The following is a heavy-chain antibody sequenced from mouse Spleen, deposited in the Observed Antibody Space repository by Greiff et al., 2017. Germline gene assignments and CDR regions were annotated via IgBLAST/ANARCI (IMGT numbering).Heavy chain of an antibody. CDR2: ISDGGSNT. J-gene: IGHJ4*01. V-gene: IGHV5-4*01. CDR3: GRECLTTVLKNYAMDY. CDR1: GFTFSSYA. D-gene: IGHD1-1*01. Sequence: EVHLVESGGGLVKPGGSLKLSCAASGFTFSSYAMSWVRQTPEKRLEWVATISDGGSNTYYPDNVTGRITISRDNTKNNLYLQMSQLESEDTAMYYCGRECLTTVLKNYAMDYWGQGTSVTGSS.